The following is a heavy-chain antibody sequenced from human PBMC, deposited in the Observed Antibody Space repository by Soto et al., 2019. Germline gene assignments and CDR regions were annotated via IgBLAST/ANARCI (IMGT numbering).Heavy chain of an antibody. CDR2: IHYSGRT. D-gene: IGHD3-22*01. CDR1: GDSVTISDYY. CDR3: AAHDSGGYYAEY. V-gene: IGHV4-39*01. Sequence: QLQLQESGPGLVKPSETLSLTCTVSGDSVTISDYYWGWIRQPPGKGLEWIGSIHYSGRTYYNPSRKSPVTISGVTSNNQFSLQLTSVTAAGAAVYYCAAHDSGGYYAEYWGQGTLVTVSA. J-gene: IGHJ4*02.